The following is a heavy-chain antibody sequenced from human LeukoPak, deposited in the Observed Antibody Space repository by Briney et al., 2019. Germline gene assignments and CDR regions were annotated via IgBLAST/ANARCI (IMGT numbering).Heavy chain of an antibody. V-gene: IGHV3-73*01. CDR3: TGNYYGSGSYADFDY. CDR2: IRSTANGYAT. J-gene: IGHJ4*02. CDR1: GFTFSGSA. Sequence: GGSLRLSCAASGFTFSGSALHWVRQASGKGLEWVGRIRSTANGYATAYAASVKGRFTISRDDSKNTAYLQMDSLKTEDTAVYYCTGNYYGSGSYADFDYWCQGTLVTVSS. D-gene: IGHD3-10*01.